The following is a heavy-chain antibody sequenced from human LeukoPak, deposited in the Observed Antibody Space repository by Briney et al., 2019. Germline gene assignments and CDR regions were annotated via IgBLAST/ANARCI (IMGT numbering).Heavy chain of an antibody. CDR1: GGSISSYY. J-gene: IGHJ6*02. Sequence: PSETLSLTCTVSGGSISSYYWTRVRQPAGKGLEWIGRIYTSGGTNYNPSLKSRVTMSVDTSENRFSLKLTSVTAADTAVYYCARAPSYNSARLDVWGQGTTVTVSS. CDR2: IYTSGGT. V-gene: IGHV4-4*07. CDR3: ARAPSYNSARLDV. D-gene: IGHD1-1*01.